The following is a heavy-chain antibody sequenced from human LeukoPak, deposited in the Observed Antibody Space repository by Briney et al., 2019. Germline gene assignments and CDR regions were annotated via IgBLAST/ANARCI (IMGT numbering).Heavy chain of an antibody. J-gene: IGHJ3*02. V-gene: IGHV3-30-3*02. CDR2: ISYDGSVE. D-gene: IGHD1-26*01. CDR1: GFTLSSYA. CDR3: AKSRWETYAVRAFDI. Sequence: GRSLRLSCAASGFTLSSYAMHWVRQAPGKGLEWVAVISYDGSVEYYADSVKGRFTISRDNSKSTLYLQMNSLRAEDTAVYYCAKSRWETYAVRAFDIWGQGTMVTVSS.